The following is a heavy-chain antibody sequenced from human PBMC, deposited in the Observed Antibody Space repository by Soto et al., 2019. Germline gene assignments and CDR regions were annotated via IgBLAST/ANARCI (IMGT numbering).Heavy chain of an antibody. CDR2: ISSSSSTI. J-gene: IGHJ6*03. CDR1: GFTFSSYS. CDR3: ARNLGYCSGGSRSYYMDV. V-gene: IGHV3-48*01. D-gene: IGHD2-15*01. Sequence: GGSLRLSCAASGFTFSSYSMNWVRQAPGKGLEWVSYISSSSSTIYYADSVKGRFTISRDNAKNSLYLQMNSLRAEDTAVYYCARNLGYCSGGSRSYYMDVWGKGTTDTVSS.